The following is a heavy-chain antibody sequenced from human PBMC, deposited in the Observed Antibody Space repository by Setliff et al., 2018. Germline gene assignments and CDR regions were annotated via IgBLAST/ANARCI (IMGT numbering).Heavy chain of an antibody. CDR3: ARDTYIGDFWSGYYIRGQFDP. CDR1: GYTFTNHA. J-gene: IGHJ5*02. Sequence: GASVKVSCKASGYTFTNHAMHWVRQAPGQRLEWMGWINAGNGNTKYSQKFQGRVTITRDTSASTAYMELSSLRSEDTAVYYCARDTYIGDFWSGYYIRGQFDPWGQGTLVTVSS. CDR2: INAGNGNT. D-gene: IGHD3-3*01. V-gene: IGHV1-3*01.